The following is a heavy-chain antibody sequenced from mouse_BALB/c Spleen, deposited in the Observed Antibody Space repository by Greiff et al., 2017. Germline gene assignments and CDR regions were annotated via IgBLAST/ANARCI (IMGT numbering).Heavy chain of an antibody. J-gene: IGHJ1*01. CDR3: ARRGTTGYWYFEV. V-gene: IGHV3-2*02. Sequence: EVKLMESGPGLVQPSQSLSLTCTVSGYSITSDYAWYWLRQFPGNQLKWMGYISYSGSTSYNPSPKSRISITRATSKNQFFLQVNSVTTEDTATYCCARRGTTGYWYFEVWGAGTTGTGSS. CDR2: ISYSGST. CDR1: GYSITSDYA. D-gene: IGHD2-12*01.